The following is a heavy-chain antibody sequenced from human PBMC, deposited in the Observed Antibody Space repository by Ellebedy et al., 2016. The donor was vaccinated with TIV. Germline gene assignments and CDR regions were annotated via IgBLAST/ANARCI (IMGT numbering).Heavy chain of an antibody. CDR1: GGSFSHYF. D-gene: IGHD5-12*01. CDR2: FTHYGTT. CDR3: ATHGVDSGYDFGY. V-gene: IGHV4-34*01. Sequence: SETLSLTXAVYGGSFSHYFWSWIRQPPGKGLEWIGEFTHYGTTNYSPSLKGRATISADTSKKQFSLHLTSVTAADTAMYYCATHGVDSGYDFGYWGQGTLVTVSS. J-gene: IGHJ4*02.